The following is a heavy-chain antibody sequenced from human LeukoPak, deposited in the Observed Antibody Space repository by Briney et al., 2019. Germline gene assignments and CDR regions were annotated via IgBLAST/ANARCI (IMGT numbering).Heavy chain of an antibody. CDR1: GYSFTSYW. CDR2: IYPGDSDT. J-gene: IGHJ4*02. V-gene: IGHV5-51*01. D-gene: IGHD3-3*01. CDR3: ARLGDFWSGYYAGGYFDY. Sequence: GESLKISCKGSGYSFTSYWIGWVRQMPGKGLEWMGIIYPGDSDTRYSPSFQGQVTISADKSISTAYLQWSSLKASDTAMYYCARLGDFWSGYYAGGYFDYWGQGTLVTVSS.